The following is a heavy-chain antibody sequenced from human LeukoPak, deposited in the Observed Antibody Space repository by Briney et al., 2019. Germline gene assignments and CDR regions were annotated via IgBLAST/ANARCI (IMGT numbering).Heavy chain of an antibody. CDR2: IGYDGRHK. V-gene: IGHV3-30*14. CDR1: GFPLSEFP. CDR3: ARDMVKGAPDYLDY. Sequence: HPGGSLRHSRAVSGFPLSEFPFHWVRQAPPRGLEGVAVIGYDGRHKYYADSVKGRFTISRDDSKSTLFLQMNTLRPDDTAVYYCARDMVKGAPDYLDYWGQGTLVTVSS. D-gene: IGHD3-10*01. J-gene: IGHJ4*02.